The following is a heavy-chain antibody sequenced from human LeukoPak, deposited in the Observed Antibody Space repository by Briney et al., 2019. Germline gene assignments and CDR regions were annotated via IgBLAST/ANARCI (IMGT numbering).Heavy chain of an antibody. J-gene: IGHJ5*02. V-gene: IGHV1-69*13. CDR2: IIPIFGTT. Sequence: SVKVSCKASGGTFNYYPISWVRQAPGQGLEWMGGIIPIFGTTNYAPKFQGRVTFTADESTSTVYMELSSLRSEDTAVYYCARVGGGSSTWYGWFDPWGQGTLVTVSS. CDR1: GGTFNYYP. CDR3: ARVGGGSSTWYGWFDP. D-gene: IGHD6-13*01.